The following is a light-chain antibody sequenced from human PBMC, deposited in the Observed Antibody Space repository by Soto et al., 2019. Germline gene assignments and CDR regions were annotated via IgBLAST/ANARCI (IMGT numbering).Light chain of an antibody. CDR1: QDISNY. CDR2: DAS. CDR3: QQYDNLLALT. Sequence: IQMTQSPSSPFASVGERVTITFQASQDISNYLNWYQQKPGKAPKLLIYDASNLETGVPSRFSGSGSRTDFTFTISSLQPEDIATYYCQQYDNLLALTFGGGTKVVIK. V-gene: IGKV1-33*01. J-gene: IGKJ4*01.